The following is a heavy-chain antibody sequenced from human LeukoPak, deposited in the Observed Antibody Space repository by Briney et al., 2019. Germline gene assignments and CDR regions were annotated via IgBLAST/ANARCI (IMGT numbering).Heavy chain of an antibody. D-gene: IGHD5-12*01. J-gene: IGHJ4*02. V-gene: IGHV3-48*02. Sequence: GRSLRLSCAASGFTFSTYGMHWVRQAPGKGLEWVSYISSSGSTIYYADSVKGRFTISRDNAKNSLYLQMSSLRDEDTAVYYCARSIVATHFDYWGQGTLVTVSS. CDR2: ISSSGSTI. CDR1: GFTFSTYG. CDR3: ARSIVATHFDY.